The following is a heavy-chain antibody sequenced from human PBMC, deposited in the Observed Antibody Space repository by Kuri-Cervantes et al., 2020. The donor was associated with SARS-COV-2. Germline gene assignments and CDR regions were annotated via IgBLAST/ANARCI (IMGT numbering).Heavy chain of an antibody. CDR3: ASEGYFGVVAYAFEI. V-gene: IGHV1-24*01. CDR1: GYFLAESS. D-gene: IGHD3-3*01. CDR2: FDPDDAET. Sequence: ASGKVSCKVPGYFLAESSIHWVRQAPGKGLEWMGRFDPDDAETNYAQDFRGRVTMTEDTSTDTAYMELRSLRSEDTAVYYCASEGYFGVVAYAFEIWGQGTVVTVSS. J-gene: IGHJ3*02.